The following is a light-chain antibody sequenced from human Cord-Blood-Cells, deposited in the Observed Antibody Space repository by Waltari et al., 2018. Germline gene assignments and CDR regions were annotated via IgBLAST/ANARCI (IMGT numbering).Light chain of an antibody. V-gene: IGLV2-14*01. CDR1: SSDVGGYNY. CDR2: EVS. Sequence: QSALTQPASVSGSPGQSITISCTGTSSDVGGYNYVPWYQQHPGKAPKRMIYEVSNRPSWVSNRFAGSKSGNTAARTISGLQAEDEADYYCSSYTSSSTRVFGGGTKLTVL. J-gene: IGLJ3*02. CDR3: SSYTSSSTRV.